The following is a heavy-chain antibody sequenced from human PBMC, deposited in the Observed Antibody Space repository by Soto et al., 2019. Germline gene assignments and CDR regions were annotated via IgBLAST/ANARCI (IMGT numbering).Heavy chain of an antibody. CDR3: ARRSSIAAAGFGMDV. J-gene: IGHJ6*02. CDR2: IDPSDSYT. D-gene: IGHD6-13*01. V-gene: IGHV5-10-1*01. Sequence: GESVKISCKGSGYSFTIYWISWVLKRPWKGLEWMGRIDPSDSYTNYSPSFQGHVTISADKSISTAYLQWSSLKASDTAMYYCARRSSIAAAGFGMDVWGQGTTVTVSS. CDR1: GYSFTIYW.